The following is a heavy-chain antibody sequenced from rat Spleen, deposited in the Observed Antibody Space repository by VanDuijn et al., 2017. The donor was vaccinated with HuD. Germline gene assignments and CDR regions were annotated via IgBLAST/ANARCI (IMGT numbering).Heavy chain of an antibody. Sequence: EVQLVESGGGLVHPGRSLKLSCVASGFTFSNYGMAWVRQAPTKGLEWVASIGFGNDNTYYRDSVKGRFTISRENAENTLFLQMDSLRSEDTATYYCSRWTYTRRGIDYWGQGVMVTVSS. CDR3: SRWTYTRRGIDY. J-gene: IGHJ2*01. CDR2: IGFGNDNT. CDR1: GFTFSNYG. V-gene: IGHV5S13*01. D-gene: IGHD1-4*01.